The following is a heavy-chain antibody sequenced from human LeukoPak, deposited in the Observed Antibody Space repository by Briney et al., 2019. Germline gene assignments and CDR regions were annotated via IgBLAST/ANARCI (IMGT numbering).Heavy chain of an antibody. V-gene: IGHV1-46*01. CDR3: AREEQQLVQGLYYFDY. Sequence: GASVKVSCKASGGTFSSYAISWVRQAPGQGLEWMGIINPSGGSTSYAQKFQGRVTMTRDMSTSTVYMELSSLRSEDTAVYYCAREEQQLVQGLYYFDYWGQGTLVTVSS. J-gene: IGHJ4*02. CDR2: INPSGGST. CDR1: GGTFSSYA. D-gene: IGHD6-13*01.